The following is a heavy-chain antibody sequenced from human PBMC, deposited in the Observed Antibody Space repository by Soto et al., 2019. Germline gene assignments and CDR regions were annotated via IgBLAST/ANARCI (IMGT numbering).Heavy chain of an antibody. CDR2: ISWNSGSI. V-gene: IGHV3-9*01. D-gene: IGHD3-9*01. CDR3: AKDAYYDILTGTDAFDI. Sequence: EVQLVESGGGLVQPGRSLRLSCAASGFTFDDYAMHWVRQAPGKGLEWVSGISWNSGSIGYADSVKGRFTISRDNAKNSQYLQMNSLRAEDTALYYCAKDAYYDILTGTDAFDIWGQGTMVTVSS. CDR1: GFTFDDYA. J-gene: IGHJ3*02.